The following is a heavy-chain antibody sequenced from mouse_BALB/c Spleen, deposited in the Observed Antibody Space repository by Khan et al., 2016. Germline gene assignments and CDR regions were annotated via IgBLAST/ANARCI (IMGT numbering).Heavy chain of an antibody. J-gene: IGHJ1*01. CDR3: AEYGYYDSGGGDYWYFDV. V-gene: IGHV3-8*02. CDR2: ISYSGST. Sequence: EVQLQESGPSLVKPSQTLSLTCSVSGDSITSGYWNWIRKFPGNKVEYMGYISYSGSTYYNPSLKSRISITRDTSKNQYYLQLNSVTTEDTATYYCAEYGYYDSGGGDYWYFDVWGAGTTVTVSS. D-gene: IGHD1-1*01. CDR1: GDSITSGY.